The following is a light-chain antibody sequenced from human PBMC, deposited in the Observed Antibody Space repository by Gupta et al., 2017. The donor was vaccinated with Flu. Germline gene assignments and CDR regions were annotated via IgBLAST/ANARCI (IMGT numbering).Light chain of an antibody. CDR1: QGISRW. J-gene: IGKJ4*01. V-gene: IGKV1-12*01. CDR2: DAS. Sequence: DIQMTQSPSSVSASVGDRVTITCRASQGISRWLAWYQQKPGKAPKLLIYDASTLQSGVSSRFSGIGSGTDFTLTISSLQPEEFATYCCRHESSFPLTVGRGTKVEIK. CDR3: RHESSFPLT.